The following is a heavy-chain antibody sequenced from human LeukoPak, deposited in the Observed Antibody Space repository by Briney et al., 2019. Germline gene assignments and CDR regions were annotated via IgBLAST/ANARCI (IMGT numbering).Heavy chain of an antibody. D-gene: IGHD3-22*01. CDR2: INPNSGGT. Sequence: GASVKVSCKASGYTFTGYYMHWVRQAPGQGLEWMGWINPNSGGTNYAQKFQGRVTMTRDTSISTAYMELSRLRSDDTAVYYCARPDYYDSLAFDIWGQGTMVTVSS. CDR3: ARPDYYDSLAFDI. J-gene: IGHJ3*02. CDR1: GYTFTGYY. V-gene: IGHV1-2*02.